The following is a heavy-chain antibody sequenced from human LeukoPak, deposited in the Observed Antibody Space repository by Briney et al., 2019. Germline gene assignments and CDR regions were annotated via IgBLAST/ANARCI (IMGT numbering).Heavy chain of an antibody. J-gene: IGHJ5*02. CDR3: ARVGSSWPRNWFDP. V-gene: IGHV1-18*01. D-gene: IGHD6-13*01. Sequence: ASVKVSCKASGYTFTSYGISWVRQAPGQGLEWMGWISAYNGNTNYAQKLQGRVTMTTDTSTSTAYMELRSLRSDDTAAYYCARVGSSWPRNWFDPWGQGTLVTVSS. CDR2: ISAYNGNT. CDR1: GYTFTSYG.